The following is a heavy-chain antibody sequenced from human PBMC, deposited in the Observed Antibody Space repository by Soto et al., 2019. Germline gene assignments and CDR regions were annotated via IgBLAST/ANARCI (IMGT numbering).Heavy chain of an antibody. CDR3: ARDPPHSGRYYQPYYGMDV. CDR2: ISSSGSTI. CDR1: GFTFSSYE. D-gene: IGHD3-10*01. Sequence: PGGSLRLSCAASGFTFSSYEMNWVRQAPGKGLEWVSYISSSGSTIYYADSVKGRFTISRDNAKNSLYLQMNSLRAEDTAVYYCARDPPHSGRYYQPYYGMDVWGQGTTVTVSS. J-gene: IGHJ6*02. V-gene: IGHV3-48*03.